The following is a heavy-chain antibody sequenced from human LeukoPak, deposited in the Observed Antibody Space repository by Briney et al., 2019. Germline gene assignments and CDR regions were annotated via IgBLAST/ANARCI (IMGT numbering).Heavy chain of an antibody. V-gene: IGHV1-69*04. CDR2: IIPILGIA. D-gene: IGHD3-10*01. J-gene: IGHJ4*02. CDR3: ARSGSNKYYFDY. Sequence: SVKVSCKASGGTSSSYAISWVRQAPGQGLEWMGRIIPILGIANYAQKFQGRVTITADKSTSTAYMELSSLRSEDTAVYYCARSGSNKYYFDYWGQGTLVTVSS. CDR1: GGTSSSYA.